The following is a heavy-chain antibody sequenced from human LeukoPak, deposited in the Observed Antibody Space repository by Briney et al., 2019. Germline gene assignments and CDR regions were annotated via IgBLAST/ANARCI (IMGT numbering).Heavy chain of an antibody. CDR3: GRAFPPLRTSSAGDL. D-gene: IGHD3-16*01. Sequence: GGSLRLSCSASGFTFSDYDMNWVRQAPGKGLEWVSSISYLSSHVYYGDSVKGRFSISRDNAKNSLYLQVNSLGAEDTAIYYCGRAFPPLRTSSAGDLWGQGILVTVSS. CDR2: ISYLSSHV. J-gene: IGHJ4*02. CDR1: GFTFSDYD. V-gene: IGHV3-21*01.